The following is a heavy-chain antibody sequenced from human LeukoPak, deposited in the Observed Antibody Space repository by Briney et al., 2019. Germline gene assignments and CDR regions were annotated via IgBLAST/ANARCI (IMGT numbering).Heavy chain of an antibody. V-gene: IGHV1-69*13. CDR1: GGTFSSYA. CDR3: ARDPTGTNPHLDY. CDR2: IIPIVGTT. D-gene: IGHD1-1*01. Sequence: ASVKVSCKASGGTFSSYAFSWVRQAPGQGLEWMGGIIPIVGTTNYAQMFQGRVTITADESTNTAYMELSSLRSEDTAVYYCARDPTGTNPHLDYWGQGTLVTVSS. J-gene: IGHJ4*02.